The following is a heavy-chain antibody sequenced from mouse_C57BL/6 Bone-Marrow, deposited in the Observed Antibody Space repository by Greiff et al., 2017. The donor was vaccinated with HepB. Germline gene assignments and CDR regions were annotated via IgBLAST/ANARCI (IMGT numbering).Heavy chain of an antibody. CDR1: GYTFTSYW. J-gene: IGHJ2*01. CDR2: IDPSDSYT. V-gene: IGHV1-50*01. CDR3: ARWGGSEDFDY. Sequence: QVQLQQPGAELVKPGASVKLSCKASGYTFTSYWMQWGKQRPGQGLEWIGEIDPSDSYTNYNQKFKGKATLTVDTSSSTAYMQLSSLTSEDSAVYYCARWGGSEDFDYWGQGTTLTVSS.